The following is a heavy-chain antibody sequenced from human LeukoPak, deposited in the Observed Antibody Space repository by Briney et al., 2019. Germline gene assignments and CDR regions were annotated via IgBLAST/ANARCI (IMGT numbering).Heavy chain of an antibody. Sequence: GGSLRLSCPASGFTFSDYYMSWIRQAPGKGLEWVSYISSSGSTIYYADSVKGRFTISRDNAKNSLYLQMNSLRAEDTAVYYCARVICSSTSCYYYYYYMDVWGKGTTVTVSS. CDR3: ARVICSSTSCYYYYYYMDV. CDR1: GFTFSDYY. V-gene: IGHV3-11*01. J-gene: IGHJ6*03. D-gene: IGHD2-2*01. CDR2: ISSSGSTI.